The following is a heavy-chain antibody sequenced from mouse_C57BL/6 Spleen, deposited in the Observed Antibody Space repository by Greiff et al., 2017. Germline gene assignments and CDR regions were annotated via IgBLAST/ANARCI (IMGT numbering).Heavy chain of an antibody. CDR3: ARWGDGGYYAMDY. J-gene: IGHJ4*01. CDR2: IDPSDSYT. Sequence: VQLQQPGAELVMPGASVKLSCKASGYTFTSYWMHWVKQRPGQGLEWIGEIDPSDSYTNYNQKFKGKSTLTVDKSSSTAYMQLSSLTSEDSAVYYCARWGDGGYYAMDYWGQGTSVTVSS. CDR1: GYTFTSYW. V-gene: IGHV1-69*01. D-gene: IGHD3-3*01.